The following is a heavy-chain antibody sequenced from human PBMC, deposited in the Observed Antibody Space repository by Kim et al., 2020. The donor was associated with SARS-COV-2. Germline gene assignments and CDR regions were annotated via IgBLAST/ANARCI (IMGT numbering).Heavy chain of an antibody. J-gene: IGHJ4*02. Sequence: SETLSLTCDVYGGSFSDYYWSWIRQPPGKGLEWIGEINHSGSTNYNPSLKSRVTISVDTSKIQFTLKLTSVTAADAAVYYCARGPLSASHDFDYWGRGTL. V-gene: IGHV4-34*01. D-gene: IGHD2-2*01. CDR1: GGSFSDYY. CDR3: ARGPLSASHDFDY. CDR2: INHSGST.